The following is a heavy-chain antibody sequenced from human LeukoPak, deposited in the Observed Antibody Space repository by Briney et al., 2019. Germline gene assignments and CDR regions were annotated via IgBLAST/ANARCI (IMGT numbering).Heavy chain of an antibody. CDR2: MNPNSGNT. CDR3: ARAAKYYDFWSGYANYYYYMDV. Sequence: ASVKVSCKASGYTFTSYDINWVRQATGQGLEWMGWMNPNSGNTGYAQKFQGRVTMTRNTSISTAYMELSSLRSEDTAVYYCARAAKYYDFWSGYANYYYYMDVWGKGTTVTVSS. CDR1: GYTFTSYD. V-gene: IGHV1-8*01. D-gene: IGHD3-3*01. J-gene: IGHJ6*03.